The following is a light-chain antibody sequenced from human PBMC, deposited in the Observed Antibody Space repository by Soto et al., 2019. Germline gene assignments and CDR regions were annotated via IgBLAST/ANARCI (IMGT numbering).Light chain of an antibody. Sequence: QSVLTQPPSVSGALGQRVTISCTGSSSNIGAGYDVHWYQQFPGTAPKLLIFGNTNRPSGVPDRFSGSKSGTSASLAITGLQAEDEADYYCQSYDNSLSGSRVVGGGTKVTVL. V-gene: IGLV1-40*01. CDR2: GNT. J-gene: IGLJ3*02. CDR1: SSNIGAGYD. CDR3: QSYDNSLSGSRV.